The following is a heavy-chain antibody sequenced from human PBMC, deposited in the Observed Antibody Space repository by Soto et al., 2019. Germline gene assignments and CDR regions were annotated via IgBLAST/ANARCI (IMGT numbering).Heavy chain of an antibody. V-gene: IGHV3-33*01. CDR3: ARDRDDYGYYYMDV. J-gene: IGHJ6*03. Sequence: QVQLVESGGGVVQPGRSLRLSCAASGFTFSSYGMHWVRQAPGKGLEWVAVIWYDGSNKYYADSVKGRFTISRDNSKNTLYLQMSSLRAEDTAVYYCARDRDDYGYYYMDVWGKGTTVTVSS. CDR2: IWYDGSNK. CDR1: GFTFSSYG.